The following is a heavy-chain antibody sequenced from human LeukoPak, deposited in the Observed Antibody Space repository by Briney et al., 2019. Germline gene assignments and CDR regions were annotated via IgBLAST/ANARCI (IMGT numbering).Heavy chain of an antibody. Sequence: ASVKVSCKASGGTFSSYAISWVRQAPGQGLEWMGGIIPIFGTANYAQKFQGRVTITTDESTSTAYMELSSLRSEDTAVYYCARASLRFLEWSYNWFDPGGQGTLATVSS. CDR3: ARASLRFLEWSYNWFDP. J-gene: IGHJ5*02. D-gene: IGHD3-3*01. CDR2: IIPIFGTA. V-gene: IGHV1-69*05. CDR1: GGTFSSYA.